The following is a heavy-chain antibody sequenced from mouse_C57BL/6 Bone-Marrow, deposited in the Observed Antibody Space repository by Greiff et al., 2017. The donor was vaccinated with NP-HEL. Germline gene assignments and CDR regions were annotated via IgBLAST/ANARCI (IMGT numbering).Heavy chain of an antibody. D-gene: IGHD1-1*01. CDR3: ARNCATTVVSYWYFDV. Sequence: VQLQQSGPGLVQPSQSLSITCTVSGFSLTSYGVHWVRQSPGKGLEWLGVIWSGGSTDYNAAFISRLSISKDNSKSQVFFKMNSLQADDTAIYYCARNCATTVVSYWYFDVWGTGTTVTVSS. CDR2: IWSGGST. CDR1: GFSLTSYG. J-gene: IGHJ1*03. V-gene: IGHV2-2*01.